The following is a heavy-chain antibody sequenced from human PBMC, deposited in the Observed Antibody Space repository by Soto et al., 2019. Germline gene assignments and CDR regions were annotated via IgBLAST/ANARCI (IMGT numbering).Heavy chain of an antibody. CDR2: IYSGGST. Sequence: GGSLRLSSPASGFTVSSNYMIWVRQAPGKGLEWVSVIYSGGSTYYADSVKGRFTISRDNSKNTLYLQMNSLRAEDAAVYYCARGHSSGWFDYWGQGTLVTVSS. CDR3: ARGHSSGWFDY. V-gene: IGHV3-53*01. D-gene: IGHD6-19*01. CDR1: GFTVSSNY. J-gene: IGHJ4*02.